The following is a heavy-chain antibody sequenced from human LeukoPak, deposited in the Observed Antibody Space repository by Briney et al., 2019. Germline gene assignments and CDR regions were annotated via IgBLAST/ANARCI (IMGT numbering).Heavy chain of an antibody. J-gene: IGHJ6*02. CDR2: ISSSSSYI. CDR3: ARDLLSEAYYGSGSHGYYYYGMDV. CDR1: GFTFSSYS. V-gene: IGHV3-21*01. Sequence: GGSLRLSCAASGFTFSSYSMNWVRQAPGKGLEWVSSISSSSSYIYYADSVKGRFTISRDNTKNSLYLQMNSLRAEDTAVYYCARDLLSEAYYGSGSHGYYYYGMDVWGQGTTVTVSS. D-gene: IGHD3-10*01.